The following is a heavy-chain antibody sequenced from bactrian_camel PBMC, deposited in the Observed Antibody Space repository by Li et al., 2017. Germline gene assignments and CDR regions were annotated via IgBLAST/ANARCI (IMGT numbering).Heavy chain of an antibody. CDR3: AKALGAGDYYTGEYGY. CDR1: GFTFDGAD. V-gene: IGHV3S55*01. J-gene: IGHJ4*01. Sequence: VQLVESGGGSVQAGETLRLSCTASGFTFDGADMGWYRQAPGTECELVASISSDGITYYSDSVKGRFTMSRDNAKNILYLQMNNLKSEDTALYYCAKALGAGDYYTGEYGYWGRGTQVTVS. CDR2: ISSDGIT. D-gene: IGHD1*01.